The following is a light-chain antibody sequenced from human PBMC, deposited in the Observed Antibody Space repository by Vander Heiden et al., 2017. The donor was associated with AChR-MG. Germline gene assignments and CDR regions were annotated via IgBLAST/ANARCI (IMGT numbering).Light chain of an antibody. CDR3: QVWDSSSDHVV. CDR1: NIRSKG. Sequence: YVLIQPPSVSLAPGKTARITCGGNNIRSKGVQWYQQKPGQAPVLVIDYDSDRPSGIPERFSGSNSGNTATLTISRVEAGDEADYYCQVWDSSSDHVVFGGGTKLTVL. J-gene: IGLJ2*01. CDR2: YDS. V-gene: IGLV3-21*04.